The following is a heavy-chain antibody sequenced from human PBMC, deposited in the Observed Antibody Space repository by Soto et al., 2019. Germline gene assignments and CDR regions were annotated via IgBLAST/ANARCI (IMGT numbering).Heavy chain of an antibody. V-gene: IGHV4-39*01. CDR1: GGSISSSSYY. Sequence: PSETLSLTCTVSGGSISSSSYYWGWIRHPPGKGLEWIGSIYYSGSTYYNPSLKSRVTISVDTSKNQFSLKLSSVTAADTAVYYCARHRFPELGGYFDYWGQGTLVTVSS. D-gene: IGHD1-26*01. J-gene: IGHJ4*02. CDR3: ARHRFPELGGYFDY. CDR2: IYYSGST.